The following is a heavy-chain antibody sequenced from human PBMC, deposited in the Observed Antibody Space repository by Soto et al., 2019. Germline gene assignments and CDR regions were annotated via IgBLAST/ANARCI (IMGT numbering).Heavy chain of an antibody. D-gene: IGHD4-4*01. CDR1: GFTFSSYG. Sequence: GGSLRLSCAASGFTFSSYGMHWVRQAPGKGLEWVAVISYDGSNKYYADSVKGRFTISRDNSKNTLYLQMNSLRAEDTAVYYCAKDPGGLQPGRVYYYYYGMDVWGQGTTVTVSS. CDR3: AKDPGGLQPGRVYYYYYGMDV. V-gene: IGHV3-30*18. J-gene: IGHJ6*02. CDR2: ISYDGSNK.